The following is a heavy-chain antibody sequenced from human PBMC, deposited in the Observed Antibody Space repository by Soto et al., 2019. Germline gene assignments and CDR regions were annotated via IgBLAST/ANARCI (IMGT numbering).Heavy chain of an antibody. J-gene: IGHJ4*02. CDR2: IYYSGST. CDR3: ARGESKQQRDY. CDR1: GGSISSSSYF. D-gene: IGHD6-25*01. Sequence: SETLSLTCTVSGGSISSSSYFWGWIRQPPGKGLEWIGSIYYSGSTYYADSVKGRFTISRDNSKNTLYLQMNSLRAEDTAVYNCARGESKQQRDYWGQGTLVTVS. V-gene: IGHV4-39*01.